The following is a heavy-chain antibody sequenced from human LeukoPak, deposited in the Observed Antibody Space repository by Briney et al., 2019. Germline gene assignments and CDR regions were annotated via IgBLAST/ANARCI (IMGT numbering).Heavy chain of an antibody. D-gene: IGHD1-1*01. Sequence: SETLSLTCTVSGGSISSGDYYWSWIRQPPGKGLEWIGYIYYSVSTYYNPSLKSRVTISVDTSKDQFSLKLSSVAAADTAVYYCARAPLEVDYWGQGTLVTVSS. CDR1: GGSISSGDYY. CDR2: IYYSVST. J-gene: IGHJ4*02. CDR3: ARAPLEVDY. V-gene: IGHV4-30-4*08.